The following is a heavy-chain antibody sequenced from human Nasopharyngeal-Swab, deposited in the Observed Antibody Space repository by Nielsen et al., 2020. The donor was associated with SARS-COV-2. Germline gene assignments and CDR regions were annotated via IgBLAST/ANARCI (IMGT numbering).Heavy chain of an antibody. CDR1: GFTFSSYA. V-gene: IGHV3-23*01. J-gene: IGHJ5*02. CDR3: AKDGGIAVAGLFDP. Sequence: GESLKISCAASGFTFSSYAMSWVRQAPGRGLEWVSAISGSGGSTYYADSVKGRFTISRDNSKNTLDLQMNSLRAEDTAVYYCAKDGGIAVAGLFDPWGQGTLVTVSS. D-gene: IGHD6-19*01. CDR2: ISGSGGST.